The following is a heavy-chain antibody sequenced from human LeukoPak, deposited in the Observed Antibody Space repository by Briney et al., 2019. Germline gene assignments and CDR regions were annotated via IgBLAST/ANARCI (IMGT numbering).Heavy chain of an antibody. CDR2: ISYDGSTK. D-gene: IGHD2-15*01. J-gene: IGHJ4*02. Sequence: GGSLRLSCAASGFTFSNFGMNWVRQAPGKGLEWVAVISYDGSTKYYADSVKGRFTISRDNSNNTLYLQMNGLRAEDTAVYYCARDDIRSGILASAGVRYWGQGTLVTVSS. CDR1: GFTFSNFG. V-gene: IGHV3-30*03. CDR3: ARDDIRSGILASAGVRY.